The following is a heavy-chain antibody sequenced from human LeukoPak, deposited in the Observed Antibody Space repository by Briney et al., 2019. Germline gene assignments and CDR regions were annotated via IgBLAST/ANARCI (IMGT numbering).Heavy chain of an antibody. CDR2: ISSSSSTI. CDR1: GFTFSSYS. J-gene: IGHJ4*02. V-gene: IGHV3-48*01. Sequence: GGSLRLSCAASGFTFSSYSMNWVRQASGKGLEWASYISSSSSTIYYADSVKGRFTISRDNAKNSLYLQMNSLRAEDTAVYYCARESIAAAEDYWGQGTLVTVSP. D-gene: IGHD6-13*01. CDR3: ARESIAAAEDY.